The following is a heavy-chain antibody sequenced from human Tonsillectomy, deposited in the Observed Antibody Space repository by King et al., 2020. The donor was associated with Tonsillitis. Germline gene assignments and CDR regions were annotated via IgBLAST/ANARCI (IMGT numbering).Heavy chain of an antibody. CDR3: ARGLYDILTGGYYYYGMDV. J-gene: IGHJ6*02. D-gene: IGHD3-9*01. CDR1: GGTFSSYA. V-gene: IGHV1-69*12. Sequence: QLVQSGAEVKKPGSSVKVSCKASGGTFSSYAISWVRQAPGQGLEWMGGIIPIFGTANYAQKFQGRVTITADESTSTAYMELSSLRSEDTAVYYCARGLYDILTGGYYYYGMDVWGQGTTVTVSS. CDR2: IIPIFGTA.